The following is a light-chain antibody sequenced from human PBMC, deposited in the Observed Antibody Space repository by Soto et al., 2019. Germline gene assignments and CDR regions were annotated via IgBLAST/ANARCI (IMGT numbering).Light chain of an antibody. Sequence: QSVLTQPASVSGSPGQSITISCTGTSSDIGAYNFVSWYQQHPGKAPKLMLYDVNIRPSGVSNRFSGSKSGNTASLTISGLQAEDEADYYCTSWTTSTTRIFGGGTKLTLL. V-gene: IGLV2-14*03. CDR2: DVN. CDR1: SSDIGAYNF. J-gene: IGLJ2*01. CDR3: TSWTTSTTRI.